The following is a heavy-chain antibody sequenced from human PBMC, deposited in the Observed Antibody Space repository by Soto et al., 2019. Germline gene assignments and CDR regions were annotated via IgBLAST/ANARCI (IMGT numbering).Heavy chain of an antibody. CDR2: ISYDGSNK. Sequence: QVQLVESGRGVVQPGRSLRLSCAASGFTFSSYSMHWVRQAPGKGLEWVAVISYDGSNKYYADSVKGRFTISRDNSKNTLYLQMNSLRAEDTAVYYCARDSESSTSCYGCGMDVWGQGTTVTVSS. V-gene: IGHV3-30-3*01. J-gene: IGHJ6*02. CDR1: GFTFSSYS. D-gene: IGHD2-2*01. CDR3: ARDSESSTSCYGCGMDV.